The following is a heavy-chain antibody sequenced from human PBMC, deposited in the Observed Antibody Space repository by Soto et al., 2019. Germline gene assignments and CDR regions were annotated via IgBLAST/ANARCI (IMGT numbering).Heavy chain of an antibody. CDR3: ARLARHYYYYGMDV. V-gene: IGHV5-10-1*01. Sequence: PGESLKISCKGSGYSFTNYWISWVRQMPGKGLEWMGRIDPSDSYTNYSPSFQGHVTISADKSIRTAYPQWSSLKASDTAMYYCARLARHYYYYGMDVWGQGTTVTVSS. J-gene: IGHJ6*02. CDR1: GYSFTNYW. D-gene: IGHD6-6*01. CDR2: IDPSDSYT.